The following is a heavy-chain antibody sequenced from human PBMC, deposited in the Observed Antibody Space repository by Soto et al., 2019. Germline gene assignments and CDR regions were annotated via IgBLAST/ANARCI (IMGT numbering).Heavy chain of an antibody. D-gene: IGHD6-19*01. V-gene: IGHV1-3*01. CDR1: GYTFTSNA. CDR2: IGGGDGNT. CDR3: ARGQSDGWYHDY. J-gene: IGHJ4*02. Sequence: QVQLEQSGAEVKKPGASVKISCRTSGYTFTSNAIHWVRQAPGQRLEWMGWIGGGDGNTKYSQKFQGRVTMTIDTSATKAYMELSSLRSEDTSMYYCARGQSDGWYHDYWGQGTLVTVSS.